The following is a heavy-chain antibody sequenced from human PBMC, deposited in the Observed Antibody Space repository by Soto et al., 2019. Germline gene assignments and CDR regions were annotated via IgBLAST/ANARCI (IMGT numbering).Heavy chain of an antibody. CDR1: GFTFSSYG. D-gene: IGHD2-8*01. V-gene: IGHV3-23*01. Sequence: PGGSLRLSCAASGFTFSSYGMRLVRQAPGKGLEWVSAISGSGGSTYYADSVKGRFTISRDNSKNTLYLQMNSLRAEDTAVYYCAKDGYCTNGVCFPDAFDIWGQGTMVTVSS. CDR2: ISGSGGST. CDR3: AKDGYCTNGVCFPDAFDI. J-gene: IGHJ3*02.